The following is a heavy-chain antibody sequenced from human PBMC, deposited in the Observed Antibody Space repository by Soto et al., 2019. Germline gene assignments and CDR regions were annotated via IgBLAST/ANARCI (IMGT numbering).Heavy chain of an antibody. Sequence: QVQLVQSGAEVKKPGASVKVSCKASGYTFTNYGISWVRQAPGQGLEWMGWINAYNGNTKSAQKHQGRVTLTTDTSTSTAYMELRSLRSDDTAVYYCARDAAAGLNDCWGQGTLVTVSS. J-gene: IGHJ4*02. D-gene: IGHD6-13*01. V-gene: IGHV1-18*01. CDR3: ARDAAAGLNDC. CDR2: INAYNGNT. CDR1: GYTFTNYG.